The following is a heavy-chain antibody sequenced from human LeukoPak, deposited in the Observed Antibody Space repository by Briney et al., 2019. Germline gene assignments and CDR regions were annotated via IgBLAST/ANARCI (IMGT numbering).Heavy chain of an antibody. CDR3: ATYRRPFSDWGSYYFDY. CDR1: GFTFSSYG. CDR2: LTTGGST. D-gene: IGHD3-16*01. V-gene: IGHV3-23*01. Sequence: GGSLRLSCAASGFTFSSYGMSWVRQAPGKGLEWVSSLTTGGSTSYADSVKGRFIISRDNSKNTLYLQLNSLRAEDTALYYCATYRRPFSDWGSYYFDYWGQGTLVTVSS. J-gene: IGHJ4*02.